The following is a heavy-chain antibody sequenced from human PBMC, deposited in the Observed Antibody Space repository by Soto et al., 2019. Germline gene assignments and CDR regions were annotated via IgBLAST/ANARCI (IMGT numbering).Heavy chain of an antibody. CDR2: INHSGST. CDR1: GGSFSGYY. Sequence: SETLSLTCAVYGGSFSGYYWNWIRQPPGKGLEWIGEINHSGSTNYNPSLKSRVTISVDTSKNQFSLKLSSVTAADTAVYYCALAAAGDWFDPWGQGTLVTVSS. CDR3: ALAAAGDWFDP. D-gene: IGHD6-13*01. V-gene: IGHV4-34*01. J-gene: IGHJ5*02.